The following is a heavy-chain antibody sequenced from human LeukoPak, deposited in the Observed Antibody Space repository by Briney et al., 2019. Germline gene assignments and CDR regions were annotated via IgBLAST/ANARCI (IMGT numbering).Heavy chain of an antibody. D-gene: IGHD5-18*01. CDR3: ARLRGYSYGMAFDY. J-gene: IGHJ4*02. V-gene: IGHV4-4*07. Sequence: PSETLSLTCTVSGGTISSYYWSWIRQPAGKGLEWIGRIYTSGSTNYNPSLKSRVTMSVDTSKNQFSLKLSYVTAADTAVYYCARLRGYSYGMAFDYWGQGTLVTVSS. CDR2: IYTSGST. CDR1: GGTISSYY.